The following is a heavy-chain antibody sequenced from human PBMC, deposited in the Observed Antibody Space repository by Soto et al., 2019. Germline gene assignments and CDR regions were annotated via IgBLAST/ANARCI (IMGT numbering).Heavy chain of an antibody. CDR1: GGTFSSYG. D-gene: IGHD1-26*01. J-gene: IGHJ5*02. CDR3: AIGPSGTYSWFDP. V-gene: IGHV1-69*01. CDR2: LIPRFGTT. Sequence: QVHLVQSGAEVKKPGSSVKVSCKASGGTFSSYGINWVRQAPGQGLEWMAGLIPRFGTTNHAKKFKGRVTVTAADSTTTAFMDLRALRSEDTPIYYCAIGPSGTYSWFDPWGHGTLVTVSS.